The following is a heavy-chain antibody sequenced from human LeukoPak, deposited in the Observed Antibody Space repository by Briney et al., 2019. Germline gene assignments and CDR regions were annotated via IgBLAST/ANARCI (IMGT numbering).Heavy chain of an antibody. D-gene: IGHD6-13*01. V-gene: IGHV3-33*08. J-gene: IGHJ4*02. CDR3: ARDAAGYSSSWSHPDY. Sequence: PGGSLRLSCAASGFTFSSYGLHWVRQAPGKGLEWVAVIWYDGSNKYYADSVKGRFTISRDNSKNTLYLQMNSLRAEDTAVYYCARDAAGYSSSWSHPDYWGQGTLVTVSS. CDR1: GFTFSSYG. CDR2: IWYDGSNK.